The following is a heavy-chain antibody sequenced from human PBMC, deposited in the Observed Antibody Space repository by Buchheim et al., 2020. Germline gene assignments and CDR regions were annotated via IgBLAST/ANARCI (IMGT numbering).Heavy chain of an antibody. CDR3: AKDDVIGSSWYGEYFQH. Sequence: QVQLVESGGGVVQPGRSLRLSCAASGFTFSSYGMHWVRQAPGKGLEWVAVISYDGSNTYYADSVKGRFTISRDNSKNKLYLQMNSLRAEDTAVYYCAKDDVIGSSWYGEYFQHWGQGTL. J-gene: IGHJ1*01. CDR1: GFTFSSYG. D-gene: IGHD6-13*01. CDR2: ISYDGSNT. V-gene: IGHV3-30*18.